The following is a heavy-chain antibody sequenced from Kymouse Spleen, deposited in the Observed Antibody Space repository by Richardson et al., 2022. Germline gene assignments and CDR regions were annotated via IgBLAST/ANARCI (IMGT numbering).Heavy chain of an antibody. J-gene: IGHJ6*02. CDR1: GFTFSSYS. D-gene: IGHD3-3*01. CDR2: ISSSSSYI. V-gene: IGHV3-21*03. CDR3: ARVAIFGVVIILYYYYYGMDV. Sequence: EVQLVESGGGLVKPGGSLRLSCAASGFTFSSYSMNWVRQAPGKGLEWVSSISSSSSYIYYADSVKGRFTISRDNAKNSLYLQMNSLRAEDTAVYYCARVAIFGVVIILYYYYYGMDVWGQGTTVTVSS.